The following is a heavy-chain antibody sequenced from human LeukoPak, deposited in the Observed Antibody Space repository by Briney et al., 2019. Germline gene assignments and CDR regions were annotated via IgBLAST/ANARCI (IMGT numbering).Heavy chain of an antibody. CDR2: TSYDETNK. Sequence: GGSLGLPCAASGFTLSSYAMHWVRQAPGKGLEWVAVTSYDETNKFYADSVKGRFTISRDNSKDTLYLQMNSLRAEDTAVYYCARGQLIASLVTNDYWGQGTLVTVSS. J-gene: IGHJ4*02. D-gene: IGHD2-21*01. CDR1: GFTLSSYA. CDR3: ARGQLIASLVTNDY. V-gene: IGHV3-30-3*01.